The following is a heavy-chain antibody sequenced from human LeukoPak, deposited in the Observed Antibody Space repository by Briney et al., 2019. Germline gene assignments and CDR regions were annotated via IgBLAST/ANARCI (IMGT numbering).Heavy chain of an antibody. CDR3: AKNFRTLASRRTSPFDS. J-gene: IGHJ4*02. V-gene: IGHV1-46*01. D-gene: IGHD6-6*01. CDR1: GYTFTSNY. Sequence: ASVKVSCKAFGYTFTSNYMHWVRQAPGQGPEWMGVISPSGGSTTYAQKFQGRVTLTRDRSTSTDYLELSSLRSEDTAVYYCAKNFRTLASRRTSPFDSWGQGTLVIVSS. CDR2: ISPSGGST.